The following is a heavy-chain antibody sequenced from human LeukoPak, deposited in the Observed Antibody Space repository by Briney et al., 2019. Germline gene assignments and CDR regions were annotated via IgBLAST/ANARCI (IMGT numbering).Heavy chain of an antibody. CDR3: AKDGAYLSGFFDH. D-gene: IGHD2/OR15-2a*01. Sequence: GGSLRLSCAASGFTFDDYAIHWVRHAPGKGLEWVSGISWNSGSIVYADSVKGRFTISRDNAKSSLYLQMNSLRAEDTALYYCAKDGAYLSGFFDHWGPGTLVTVSS. CDR2: ISWNSGSI. J-gene: IGHJ4*02. V-gene: IGHV3-9*01. CDR1: GFTFDDYA.